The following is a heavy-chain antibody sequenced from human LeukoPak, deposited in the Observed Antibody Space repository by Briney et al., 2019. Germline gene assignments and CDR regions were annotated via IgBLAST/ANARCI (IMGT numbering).Heavy chain of an antibody. Sequence: GGSLRLSCVTTGFGFREKWMSWVRQAPGKGLEWLGRIKSKRDGGARDYAPHVRGRYTISRDDSENTLYLVITGLKTEDTGVYYCTTDPRDWGQGTAVIVYS. CDR3: TTDPRD. CDR1: GFGFREKW. CDR2: IKSKRDGGAR. V-gene: IGHV3-15*01. J-gene: IGHJ6*02.